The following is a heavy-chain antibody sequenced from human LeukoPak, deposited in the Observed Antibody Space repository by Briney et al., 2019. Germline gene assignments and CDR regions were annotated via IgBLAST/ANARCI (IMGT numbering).Heavy chain of an antibody. J-gene: IGHJ4*02. Sequence: GGAPRLSCAAPGFSFISHAMHWVRPAPGKGLENVLGITSNGGSTYYANSVKGRFTISRDNSKNTLYLQMGSLRTEDMAVYYCARDRAYYGSGTLGDYWGQGTLVTVSS. CDR1: GFSFISHA. CDR2: ITSNGGST. CDR3: ARDRAYYGSGTLGDY. D-gene: IGHD3-10*01. V-gene: IGHV3-64*01.